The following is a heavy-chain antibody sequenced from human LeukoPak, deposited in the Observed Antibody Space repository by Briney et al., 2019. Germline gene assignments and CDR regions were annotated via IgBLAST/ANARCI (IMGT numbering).Heavy chain of an antibody. CDR1: GFTFSSYW. CDR2: IKQDGSEK. D-gene: IGHD5-18*01. CDR3: ARVFGYSYGYDYFDY. Sequence: GGSLRLPCAASGFTFSSYWMSWVRQAPGKGLEWVANIKQDGSEKYYVDSVKGRFTISRDNAKNSLYLQMNSLRAEDTAVYYCARVFGYSYGYDYFDYWGQGTLVTVSP. J-gene: IGHJ4*02. V-gene: IGHV3-7*01.